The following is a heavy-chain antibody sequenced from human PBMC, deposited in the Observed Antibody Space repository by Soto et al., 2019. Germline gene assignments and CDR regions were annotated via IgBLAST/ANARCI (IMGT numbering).Heavy chain of an antibody. D-gene: IGHD6-19*01. CDR3: ARYLEQSNPPHEYGMDV. CDR2: IYYSGST. Sequence: SETLSLTCTVSGGSISSYYWSWIRQPPGKGLEWIGYIYYSGSTNYNPSLKSRVTISVDTSKNQFSLKLSSVTAADTAVYYCARYLEQSNPPHEYGMDVWGQGTTVTVSS. CDR1: GGSISSYY. J-gene: IGHJ6*02. V-gene: IGHV4-59*01.